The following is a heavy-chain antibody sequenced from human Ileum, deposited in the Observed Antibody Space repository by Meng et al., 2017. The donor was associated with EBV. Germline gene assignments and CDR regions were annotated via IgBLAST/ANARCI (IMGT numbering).Heavy chain of an antibody. J-gene: IGHJ4*02. Sequence: QVQHQSAGPGRGNPSATRSLTSKVSGVSIASNYWTWIRQPPGKGLEWIGYIYYTGSRNYNPSLKSRVTMSMDTSNNQFSLKLSSVTAADTAVYYCARYSTNWPFDNWGRGTLVTVSS. CDR3: ARYSTNWPFDN. CDR1: GVSIASNY. CDR2: IYYTGSR. D-gene: IGHD2-2*01. V-gene: IGHV4-59*01.